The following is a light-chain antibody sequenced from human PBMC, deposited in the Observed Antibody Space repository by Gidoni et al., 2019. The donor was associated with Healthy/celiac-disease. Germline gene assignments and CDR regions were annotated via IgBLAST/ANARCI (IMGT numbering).Light chain of an antibody. CDR3: QSYDSSLSGVV. V-gene: IGLV1-40*01. CDR2: GNS. CDR1: SSNIGAGYD. J-gene: IGLJ2*01. Sequence: QSVLTQPPSVSGAPGQRVTISCTGSSSNIGAGYDVHWYQQLPGTAPKLLIYGNSNRPSGVPARFSCSKSGTSASLAITGLQAEDEADYYCQSYDSSLSGVVFGGGTKLTVL.